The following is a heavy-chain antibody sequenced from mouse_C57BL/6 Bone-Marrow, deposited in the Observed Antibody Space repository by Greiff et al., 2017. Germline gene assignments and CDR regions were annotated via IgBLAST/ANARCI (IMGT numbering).Heavy chain of an antibody. Sequence: VQLQQPGAELVKPGASVKLSCKASGYTFTSYWMHWVKQRPGQGLEWIGMIHPNSGSTNYNEKFKSKATLTVDKSSSTAYMQLSSLTSEDSAVYYCARSGNYYGSSPLDYWGQGTTLTVSS. V-gene: IGHV1-64*01. CDR1: GYTFTSYW. J-gene: IGHJ2*01. D-gene: IGHD1-1*01. CDR3: ARSGNYYGSSPLDY. CDR2: IHPNSGST.